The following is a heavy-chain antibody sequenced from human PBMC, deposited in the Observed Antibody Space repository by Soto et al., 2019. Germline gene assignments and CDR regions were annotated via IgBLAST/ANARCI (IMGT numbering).Heavy chain of an antibody. Sequence: VASVKVSCKVSGYSLTELSIHWVRQAPGEGLEWMGGYDLEKGETIYAQKFLGQVTISADKSIKTTYLQWSSLKASDTAIYFCASSVLVTSTMNYFDLWGQGTLVTVSS. J-gene: IGHJ4*02. CDR1: GYSLTELS. V-gene: IGHV1-24*01. CDR2: YDLEKGET. CDR3: ASSVLVTSTMNYFDL. D-gene: IGHD2-8*02.